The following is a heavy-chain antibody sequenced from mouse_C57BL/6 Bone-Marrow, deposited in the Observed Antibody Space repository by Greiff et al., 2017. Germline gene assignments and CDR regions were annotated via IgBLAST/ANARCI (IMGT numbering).Heavy chain of an antibody. CDR1: GFTFSSYG. Sequence: EVQLQQSGGDLVKPGGSLKLSCAASGFTFSSYGMSWVRQTPDKRLEWVATISSGGSYTYYPDSVKGRFTISRDNAKNTLYLQMSSLKSEDTAMYYCARAGSNYVWYFDVWGTGTTVTVSS. CDR3: ARAGSNYVWYFDV. V-gene: IGHV5-6*01. D-gene: IGHD2-5*01. J-gene: IGHJ1*03. CDR2: ISSGGSYT.